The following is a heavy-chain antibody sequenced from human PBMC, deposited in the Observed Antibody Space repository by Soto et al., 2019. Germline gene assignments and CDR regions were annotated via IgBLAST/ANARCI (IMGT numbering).Heavy chain of an antibody. J-gene: IGHJ5*02. CDR1: GFIFSSYA. V-gene: IGHV3-48*02. D-gene: IGHD2-2*01. CDR3: EKALGYRVSTSCS. Sequence: PGGSLRLSCAASGFIFSSYAMNWVRQAPGRGLEWLSYISTSSSTIYYADSVKGRFTISRDNAKSSLYLQMNSLRDEDTALYYCEKALGYRVSTSCSWGQGILVNVS. CDR2: ISTSSSTI.